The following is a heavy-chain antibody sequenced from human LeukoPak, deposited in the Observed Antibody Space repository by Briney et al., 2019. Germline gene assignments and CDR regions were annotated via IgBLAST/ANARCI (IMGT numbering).Heavy chain of an antibody. CDR3: ARRGVYYYDCSGRAKYYFDY. J-gene: IGHJ4*02. Sequence: ASVKVSCKASGCTFTSYGISWLRQAPGQGLEWMGWISVYNGNTNYAQKLQGRVTMTTDTSTSTAYMELRSLRSDDTAVYYCARRGVYYYDCSGRAKYYFDYWGQGTLVTVSS. CDR1: GCTFTSYG. D-gene: IGHD3-22*01. CDR2: ISVYNGNT. V-gene: IGHV1-18*01.